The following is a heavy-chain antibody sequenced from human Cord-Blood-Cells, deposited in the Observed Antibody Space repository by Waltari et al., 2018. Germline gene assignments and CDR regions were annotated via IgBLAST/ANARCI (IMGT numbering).Heavy chain of an antibody. CDR1: GGSISSSSYY. V-gene: IGHV4-39*01. D-gene: IGHD1-26*01. CDR2: IYYSGST. J-gene: IGHJ4*02. CDR3: ARRSGSYYSDY. Sequence: QLQLQESGPGLVKPSETLSLTCTVAGGSISSSSYYWGWIRQPPGKGLEWIGSIYYSGSTYYNPSLKSRVTISVDTSKNQFSLKLSSVTAADTAVYYCARRSGSYYSDYWGQGTLVTVSS.